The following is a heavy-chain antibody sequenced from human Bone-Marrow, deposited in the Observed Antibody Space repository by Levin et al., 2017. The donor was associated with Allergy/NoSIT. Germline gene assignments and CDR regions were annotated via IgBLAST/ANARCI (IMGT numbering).Heavy chain of an antibody. V-gene: IGHV3-33*01. CDR1: GFTFSSYG. J-gene: IGHJ4*02. Sequence: GESLKISCAASGFTFSSYGMHWVRQAPGKGLEWVAVIWYDGSNKYYADSVKGRFTISRDNSKNTLYLQMNSLRAEDTAVYYCARFGGYSGYGAKGHFDYWGQGTLVTVSS. D-gene: IGHD5-12*01. CDR2: IWYDGSNK. CDR3: ARFGGYSGYGAKGHFDY.